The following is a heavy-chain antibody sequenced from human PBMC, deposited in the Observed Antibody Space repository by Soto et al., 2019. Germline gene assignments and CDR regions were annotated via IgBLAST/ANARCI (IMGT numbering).Heavy chain of an antibody. CDR1: GFTFSSYA. J-gene: IGHJ5*02. V-gene: IGHV3-23*01. CDR3: AIDITTRALGRTNWVDT. D-gene: IGHD3-10*01. Sequence: DVQLLESGGGLVQPGGSLRLSCAASGFTFSSYAITWVRQAPGKGLEWVSAISGSGGSTYYADSVRGRFTITRVNSQNPVYLQVNSLRAEDTAVYYGAIDITTRALGRTNWVDTWGQGTLVTVSS. CDR2: ISGSGGST.